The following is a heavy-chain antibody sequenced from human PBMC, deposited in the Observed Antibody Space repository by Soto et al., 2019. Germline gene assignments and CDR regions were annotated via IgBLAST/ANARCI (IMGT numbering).Heavy chain of an antibody. CDR3: ARDSRGWYGFDY. J-gene: IGHJ4*02. CDR1: GISLGTRGVG. CDR2: IYWDDDK. Sequence: QITLKESGPPLVKPTQTLTLTWTSSGISLGTRGVGVGWIRQPPGKALECLALIYWDDDKRYSPSPKSRLTITKDTSKNQVVLTMTNMDPVDSATYYCARDSRGWYGFDYWGQGTLVTVS. V-gene: IGHV2-5*02. D-gene: IGHD6-19*01.